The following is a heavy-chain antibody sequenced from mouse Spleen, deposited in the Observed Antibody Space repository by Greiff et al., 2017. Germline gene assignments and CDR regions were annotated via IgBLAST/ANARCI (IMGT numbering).Heavy chain of an antibody. J-gene: IGHJ4*01. V-gene: IGHV2-9-1*01. CDR2: IWTGGGT. Sequence: VKLMESGPGLVAPSQSLSITCTVSGFSLTSYAISWVRQPPGKGLEWLGVIWTGGGTNYNSALKSRLSISKDNSKSQVFLKMNSLQTDDTARYYCARIDYDGDHYAMDYWGQGTSVTVSS. CDR1: GFSLTSYA. D-gene: IGHD2-4*01. CDR3: ARIDYDGDHYAMDY.